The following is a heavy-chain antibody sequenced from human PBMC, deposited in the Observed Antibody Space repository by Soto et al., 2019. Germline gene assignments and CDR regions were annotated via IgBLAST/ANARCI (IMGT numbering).Heavy chain of an antibody. CDR3: ARQFSIFPLKYNWFDP. CDR2: IYPGDSDT. J-gene: IGHJ5*02. V-gene: IGHV5-51*01. D-gene: IGHD3-3*01. CDR1: GYSFTSYW. Sequence: GESLKISCKGSGYSFTSYWIGWVRQMPGKGLEWMGIIYPGDSDTRYSPSFQGQVTISADKSISTAYLQWSSLKASDTAMYYCARQFSIFPLKYNWFDPWGQGTLVTVSS.